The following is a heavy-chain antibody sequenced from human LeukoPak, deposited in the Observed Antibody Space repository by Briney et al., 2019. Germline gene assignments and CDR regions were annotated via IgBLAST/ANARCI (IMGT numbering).Heavy chain of an antibody. J-gene: IGHJ4*02. V-gene: IGHV3-30*03. CDR2: ISYDGSNT. Sequence: TGGSLRLSCAASGFTFSSYGMYWVRQAPGKGLEWVATISYDGSNTYYADSLKGRFTISRDISKNTLYLQMNSLRAEDTAVYYCSVNMGSGYRFDYWGQGTLVTVSS. CDR3: SVNMGSGYRFDY. CDR1: GFTFSSYG. D-gene: IGHD3-22*01.